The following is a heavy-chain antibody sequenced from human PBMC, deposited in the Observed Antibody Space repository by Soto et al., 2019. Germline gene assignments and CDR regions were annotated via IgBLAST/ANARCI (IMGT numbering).Heavy chain of an antibody. V-gene: IGHV1-3*01. CDR2: INAGNGNT. D-gene: IGHD6-19*01. Sequence: GTSVKVTCEASGYSLTGNARHWVRQAPGQRLEWMGWINAGNGNTKYSQKFQGRVTITRDTSASTAYMELSSLRSEDTAVYYCARAVAVPADFDYWGQGTLVTVSS. CDR3: ARAVAVPADFDY. J-gene: IGHJ4*02. CDR1: GYSLTGNA.